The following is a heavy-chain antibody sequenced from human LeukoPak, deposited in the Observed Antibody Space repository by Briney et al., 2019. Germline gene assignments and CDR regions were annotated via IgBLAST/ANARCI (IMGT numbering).Heavy chain of an antibody. V-gene: IGHV3-30*18. CDR3: AKDLGVTMVRDASYGMDV. CDR2: ISYDGSNK. Sequence: GRSLRLSCAASGFTFSSYGMHWVRQAPGKGLEWVAVISYDGSNKYYADSVMGRFTISRDNSKNTLYLQMNSLRAEDTAVYYCAKDLGVTMVRDASYGMDVWGKGTTVTVSS. CDR1: GFTFSSYG. D-gene: IGHD3-10*01. J-gene: IGHJ6*04.